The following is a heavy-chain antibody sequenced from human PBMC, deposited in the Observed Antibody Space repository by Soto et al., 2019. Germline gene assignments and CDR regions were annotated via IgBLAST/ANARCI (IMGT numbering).Heavy chain of an antibody. CDR1: GFTFSSYG. Sequence: GGSLRLSCAASGFTFSSYGMHWVRQAPGKGLEWVAVISYDGSNKYYADSVKGRFTISRDNSKNTLYLQMNSLRAEDTAVYYCAKELNVGAAAGTYYYGMDVWGQGTTVTVSS. CDR3: AKELNVGAAAGTYYYGMDV. CDR2: ISYDGSNK. D-gene: IGHD6-13*01. V-gene: IGHV3-30*18. J-gene: IGHJ6*02.